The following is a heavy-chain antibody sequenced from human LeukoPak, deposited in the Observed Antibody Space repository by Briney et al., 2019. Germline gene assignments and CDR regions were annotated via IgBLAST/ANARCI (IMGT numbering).Heavy chain of an antibody. CDR1: GASISSGGYF. Sequence: SSETLSLTCAVSGASISSGGYFYSWIRQHPGEGLEWLAYIYYKGDTYYNPSLKSRLTISVDTSKNQFFLNLTSVSAADTAVYYCARVSGHITYVDFWGQGTLVTVSS. CDR3: ARVSGHITYVDF. V-gene: IGHV4-31*11. CDR2: IYYKGDT. D-gene: IGHD3-10*01. J-gene: IGHJ4*02.